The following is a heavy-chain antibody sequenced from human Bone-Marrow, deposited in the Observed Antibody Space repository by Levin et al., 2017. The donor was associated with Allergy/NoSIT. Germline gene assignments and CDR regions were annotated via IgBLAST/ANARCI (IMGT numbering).Heavy chain of an antibody. J-gene: IGHJ4*02. Sequence: GESLKISCAASGFTFSDYAMSWVRQAPGKGLEWVSTNSNQGYAAYGDSVKGRFTGSRDESKNTLSLQMLSLRVEDTAVYYCAKSTTTSWATFDSWGQGTLVTVSS. CDR1: GFTFSDYA. V-gene: IGHV3-23*01. D-gene: IGHD2-2*01. CDR2: NSNQGYAA. CDR3: AKSTTTSWATFDS.